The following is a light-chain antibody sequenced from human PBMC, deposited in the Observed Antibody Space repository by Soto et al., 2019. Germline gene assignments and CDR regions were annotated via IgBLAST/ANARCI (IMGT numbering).Light chain of an antibody. Sequence: DIVMTQSPDSLAVSLGERATINCKSSQSVLHSSNNRNYLAWYQQKPGQPPKLLIYGASTRESGVPDRFSGSGSGIDFTLTISSVQAEDVAVYYCQQWYSAPLYTFGQGSKLEIK. CDR1: QSVLHSSNNRNY. CDR2: GAS. V-gene: IGKV4-1*01. CDR3: QQWYSAPLYT. J-gene: IGKJ2*01.